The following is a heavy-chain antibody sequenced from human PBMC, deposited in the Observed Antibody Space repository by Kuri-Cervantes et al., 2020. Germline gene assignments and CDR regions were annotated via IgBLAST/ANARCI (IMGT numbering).Heavy chain of an antibody. D-gene: IGHD4-11*01. CDR2: IDWDDDK. CDR3: ARIALGYSSYDY. Sequence: SGPTLVKPTQTLTLTCTFSGFSLSTSGMRVSWIRQPPGKALEWLARIDWDDDKFYSTSLKTRLTISKDTSKNQVVLTMTNMDPVDTATYYCARIALGYSSYDYWGQGTLVTVSS. V-gene: IGHV2-70*04. CDR1: GFSLSTSGMR. J-gene: IGHJ4*02.